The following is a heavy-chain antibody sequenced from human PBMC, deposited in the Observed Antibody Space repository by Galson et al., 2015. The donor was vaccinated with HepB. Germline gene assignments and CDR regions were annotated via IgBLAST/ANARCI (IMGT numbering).Heavy chain of an antibody. J-gene: IGHJ4*02. V-gene: IGHV3-9*01. CDR1: GFTFDDYT. CDR2: ISWNSGSI. D-gene: IGHD1-26*01. CDR3: AKDLGPKGIVGATLDY. Sequence: SLRLSCAASGFTFDDYTMHWVRQAPGKGLEWVSGISWNSGSIGYADSVKGRFTISRDNAKNSLYLQMNSLRAEDTALYYCAKDLGPKGIVGATLDYWGQGTLVTVSS.